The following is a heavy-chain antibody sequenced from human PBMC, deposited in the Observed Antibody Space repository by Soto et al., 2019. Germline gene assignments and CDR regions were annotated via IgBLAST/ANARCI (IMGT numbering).Heavy chain of an antibody. CDR1: GGTFSSYA. D-gene: IGHD1-26*01. J-gene: IGHJ4*02. CDR2: IIPIFGTA. CDR3: AGRRKWELPHFDY. Sequence: SVKVSCKASGGTFSSYAISWVRQAPGQGLEWMGGIIPIFGTANYAQKFQGRVTITADKSTSTAYMELSSLRSEDTAVYYCAGRRKWELPHFDYWGQGTLVTVSS. V-gene: IGHV1-69*06.